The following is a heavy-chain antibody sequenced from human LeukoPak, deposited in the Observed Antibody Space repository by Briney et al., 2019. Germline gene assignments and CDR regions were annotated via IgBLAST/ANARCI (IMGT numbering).Heavy chain of an antibody. J-gene: IGHJ2*01. CDR3: ARTGSYGGNADWYFDL. Sequence: SVKVSCKASGGTFSSYAISWVRQAPGQGLEWMGGIIPIFGTANYAQKFQGRVTTTADESTSTAYMELSSLRSEDTAVYYCARTGSYGGNADWYFDLWGRGTLVTVSS. CDR1: GGTFSSYA. V-gene: IGHV1-69*13. CDR2: IIPIFGTA. D-gene: IGHD4-23*01.